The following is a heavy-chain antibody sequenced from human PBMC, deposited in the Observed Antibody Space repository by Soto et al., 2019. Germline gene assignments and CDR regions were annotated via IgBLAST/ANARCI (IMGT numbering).Heavy chain of an antibody. CDR3: ARSTDYYDSSGYPDAFDI. Sequence: SLKVSCKASGGTFSSYAISWVRQAPGQGLEWMGGIIPIFGTANYAQKFQGRVTITADKSTSTAYMELSSLRSEDTAVYYCARSTDYYDSSGYPDAFDIWGQGTMVTVSS. J-gene: IGHJ3*02. CDR1: GGTFSSYA. V-gene: IGHV1-69*06. CDR2: IIPIFGTA. D-gene: IGHD3-22*01.